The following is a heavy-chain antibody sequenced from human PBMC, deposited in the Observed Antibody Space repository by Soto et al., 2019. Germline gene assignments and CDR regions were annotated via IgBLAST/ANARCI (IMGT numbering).Heavy chain of an antibody. D-gene: IGHD1-26*01. J-gene: IGHJ3*02. V-gene: IGHV3-23*01. CDR3: AKGEAVGAIRDAFDI. Sequence: GESLKISCAASGFTFSSYAMSWVRQAPGKGLEWVSAISGSGGSTYYADSVKGRFTISRDNSKNTLYLQMNSLRAEDTAVYYCAKGEAVGAIRDAFDIRGQGTMVTVSS. CDR1: GFTFSSYA. CDR2: ISGSGGST.